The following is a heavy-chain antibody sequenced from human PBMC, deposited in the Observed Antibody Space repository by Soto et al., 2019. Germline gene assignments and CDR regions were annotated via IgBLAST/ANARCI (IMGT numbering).Heavy chain of an antibody. CDR1: GFKVGGYT. D-gene: IGHD3-3*01. V-gene: IGHV3-21*04. Sequence: GSLRLSCTISGFKVGGYTMTWVRQAPGKGLEWVSSISAENIYIFYADAVKGRFTISRDNAKDSVYLDMKRLRTDDTALYYCASAMFMGWSPQAYWGQGTPVTVSS. CDR2: ISAENIYI. J-gene: IGHJ4*02. CDR3: ASAMFMGWSPQAY.